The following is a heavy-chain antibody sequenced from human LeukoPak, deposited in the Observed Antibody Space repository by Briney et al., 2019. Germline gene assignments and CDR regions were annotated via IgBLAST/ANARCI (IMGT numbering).Heavy chain of an antibody. D-gene: IGHD3-10*01. J-gene: IGHJ3*02. CDR2: IYTSGST. V-gene: IGHV4-4*07. CDR3: ARDRSYGSGTPAAFDI. Sequence: PSETLSLTCTVSGGSISSYYGSWTRQPAGKGLEWIGRIYTSGSTNYNPSLKSRVTMSVDTSKNQFSLKLSSVTAADTAVYYCARDRSYGSGTPAAFDIWGQGTMVTVSS. CDR1: GGSISSYY.